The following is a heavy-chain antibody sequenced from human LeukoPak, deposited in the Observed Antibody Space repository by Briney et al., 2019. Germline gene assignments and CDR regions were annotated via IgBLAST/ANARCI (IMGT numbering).Heavy chain of an antibody. CDR1: GGSISSSSYY. CDR2: IYYSGST. D-gene: IGHD3-10*01. V-gene: IGHV4-39*07. J-gene: IGHJ4*02. Sequence: SETLSLTCTVSGGSISSSSYYWGWIRQPPGKGLEWIGSIYYSGSTYYNPSLKSRVTISVDTSKNQFSLKLSSVTAADTAVYYCARRWNRGLLLWFGERKQEGFDYWGQGTLVTVSS. CDR3: ARRWNRGLLLWFGERKQEGFDY.